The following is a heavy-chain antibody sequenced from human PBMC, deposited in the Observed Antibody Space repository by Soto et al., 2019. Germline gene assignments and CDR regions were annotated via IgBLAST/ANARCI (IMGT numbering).Heavy chain of an antibody. CDR2: ISYDGSNK. CDR1: GFTFSSYA. Sequence: GGSLRLSCAASGFTFSSYAMHWVRQAPGKGLEWVAVISYDGSNKYYADSVKGRFTISRDNSKNTLYLQMNSLRAEDTAVYYCASTGYSSGWYVTTSPHTWGQGTLVTVSS. J-gene: IGHJ5*02. CDR3: ASTGYSSGWYVTTSPHT. V-gene: IGHV3-30-3*01. D-gene: IGHD6-19*01.